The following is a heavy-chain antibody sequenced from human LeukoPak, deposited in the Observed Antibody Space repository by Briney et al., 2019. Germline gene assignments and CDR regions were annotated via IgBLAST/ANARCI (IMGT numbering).Heavy chain of an antibody. CDR3: ARGPVPAAKVSWFDP. Sequence: LETLSPTCAVYCGAFRGLFWRWVRPPPRKGVGGVGEINHSGSTNYNPSLKSRVTISVDTSKNQFSLKLSSVTAADTAVYYCARGPVPAAKVSWFDPWGQGTLVTVSS. J-gene: IGHJ5*02. V-gene: IGHV4-34*01. CDR2: INHSGST. D-gene: IGHD2-2*01. CDR1: CGAFRGLF.